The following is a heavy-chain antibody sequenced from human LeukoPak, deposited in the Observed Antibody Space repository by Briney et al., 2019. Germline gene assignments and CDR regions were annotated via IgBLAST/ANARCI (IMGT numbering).Heavy chain of an antibody. CDR3: ARLRAYTTTHQYYFDY. CDR2: IYSKGDT. J-gene: IGHJ4*02. V-gene: IGHV4-4*09. D-gene: IGHD3-16*01. Sequence: SETLSLTCTVSGGSISPYYWTWIRQPPGKGLEWIGYIYSKGDTDYKPSLKSRVTISLDTSQNQFSLWLRSVTAADAAVYYCARLRAYTTTHQYYFDYWGQGALVTVSS. CDR1: GGSISPYY.